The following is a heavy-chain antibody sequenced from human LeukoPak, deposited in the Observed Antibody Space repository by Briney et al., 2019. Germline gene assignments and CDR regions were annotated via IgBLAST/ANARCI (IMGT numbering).Heavy chain of an antibody. D-gene: IGHD6-19*01. CDR2: MSNSGENT. V-gene: IGHV3-30*18. J-gene: IGHJ4*02. CDR1: GFTFSSYS. CDR3: AKDKELYSSGYYYFDY. Sequence: GGSLRLSCAASGFTFSSYSMQWVRQTPGKGLEWVGIMSNSGENTFYGEAVKGRFTISRDNSKNTLYLQMNSLRAEDTAVYYCAKDKELYSSGYYYFDYWGQGTLVTVSS.